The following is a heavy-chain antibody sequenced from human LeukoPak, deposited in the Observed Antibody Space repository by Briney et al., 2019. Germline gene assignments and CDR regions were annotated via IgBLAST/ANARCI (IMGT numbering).Heavy chain of an antibody. CDR3: ASDFWSGYYTDYYFDY. CDR1: GGTFSSYT. D-gene: IGHD3-3*01. V-gene: IGHV1-69*02. J-gene: IGHJ4*02. CDR2: IIPILGIA. Sequence: SVKVSCRASGGTFSSYTISWVRQAPGQGREWMGRIIPILGIANYAQKFQGRVTITADKSTSTAYMELSSLRSEDTAVYYCASDFWSGYYTDYYFDYWGQGTLVTVSS.